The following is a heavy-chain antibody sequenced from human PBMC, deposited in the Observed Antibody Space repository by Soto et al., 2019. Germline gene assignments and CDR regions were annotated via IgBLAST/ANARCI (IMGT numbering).Heavy chain of an antibody. CDR1: GFTFSSYG. J-gene: IGHJ4*02. CDR2: IWYDGSNK. V-gene: IGHV3-33*01. D-gene: IGHD2-21*02. Sequence: QVQLVESGGGVVQPGRSLRLSCAASGFTFSSYGMHWVRQAPGKGLEWVAVIWYDGSNKYYADSVKGRFTISRDNSKNTLYLQMNSLIAEDTAVYYCARDGSSVVVTAIPFDYWGQGTLVTVSS. CDR3: ARDGSSVVVTAIPFDY.